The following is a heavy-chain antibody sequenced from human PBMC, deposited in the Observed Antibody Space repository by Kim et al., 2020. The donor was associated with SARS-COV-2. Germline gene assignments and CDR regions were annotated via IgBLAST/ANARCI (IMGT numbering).Heavy chain of an antibody. V-gene: IGHV4-34*01. J-gene: IGHJ4*02. CDR3: ARGLRLVLDY. D-gene: IGHD6-19*01. Sequence: TNSTPSLKSRVTISVDTSKNQSSQKLSSVTAADTAVYYCARGLRLVLDYRGQGTLVTVSS. CDR2: T.